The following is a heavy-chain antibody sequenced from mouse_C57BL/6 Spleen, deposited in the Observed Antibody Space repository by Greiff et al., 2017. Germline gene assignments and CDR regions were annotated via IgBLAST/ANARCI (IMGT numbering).Heavy chain of an antibody. Sequence: QVQLQQSGAELVKPGASVKMSCTASGYTFTTYPIEWMKQNHGKSLEWIGNFHPYNDDTKYNEKFKGKATLTVEKSSGTVYLELSRLTSDDSAVYYCARKDYDGAWFAYWGQGTLVTVSA. CDR3: ARKDYDGAWFAY. D-gene: IGHD2-4*01. CDR1: GYTFTTYP. J-gene: IGHJ3*01. CDR2: FHPYNDDT. V-gene: IGHV1-47*01.